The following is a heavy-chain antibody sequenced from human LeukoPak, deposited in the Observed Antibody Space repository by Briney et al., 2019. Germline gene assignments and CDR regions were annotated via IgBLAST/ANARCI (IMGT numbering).Heavy chain of an antibody. CDR1: GGTFSSYA. CDR3: ARGGDGYNYVYYFDY. J-gene: IGHJ4*02. D-gene: IGHD5-24*01. Sequence: SVKVSCKASGGTFSSYAISWVRQAPGQGLEWMRGIIPIFGTANYAQKFQGRVTITADESTSTAYMEPSSLRSEDTAVYYCARGGDGYNYVYYFDYWGQGTLVTVSS. V-gene: IGHV1-69*13. CDR2: IIPIFGTA.